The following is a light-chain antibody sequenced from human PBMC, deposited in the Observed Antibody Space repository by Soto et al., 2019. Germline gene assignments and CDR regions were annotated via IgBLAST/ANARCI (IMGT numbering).Light chain of an antibody. V-gene: IGKV1-5*03. CDR2: KAS. Sequence: DIQMTQSPSTLSGSVGDRVTITCRASQTISSWLAWYQQKPGKAPKLLIYKASTLKSGVPSRFSGSGSGTEFTLTISSLQPDDFATYYCQQYNSYPITFGQGTQLEIK. CDR3: QQYNSYPIT. CDR1: QTISSW. J-gene: IGKJ5*01.